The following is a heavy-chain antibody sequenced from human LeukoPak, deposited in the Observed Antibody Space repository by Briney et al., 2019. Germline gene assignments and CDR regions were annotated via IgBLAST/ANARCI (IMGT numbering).Heavy chain of an antibody. CDR2: INPNSGGT. V-gene: IGHV1-2*02. Sequence: GASVKVSCKASGYTFTSYYMYWVRQAPGQGLEWMGMINPNSGGTNYAQKFQGRVTMTRDTSISTAYMELSRLRSDDTAVYYCARGRKAMYDFWSGYEGYMDVWGKGTTVTVSS. CDR3: ARGRKAMYDFWSGYEGYMDV. D-gene: IGHD3-3*01. CDR1: GYTFTSYY. J-gene: IGHJ6*03.